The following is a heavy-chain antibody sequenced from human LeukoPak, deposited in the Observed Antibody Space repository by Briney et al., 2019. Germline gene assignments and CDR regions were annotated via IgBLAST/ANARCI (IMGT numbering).Heavy chain of an antibody. CDR3: ARNKWVGDYGDEDAFDI. Sequence: GGSLRLSCAASGFTVSSNYMSWVRQAPGKGLEWVSVIYSGGSTYYADSVKGRFTISRDNAKKSLYLQMNSLRAEDTAVYYCARNKWVGDYGDEDAFDIWGQGTMVTVSS. CDR2: IYSGGST. D-gene: IGHD4-17*01. CDR1: GFTVSSNY. J-gene: IGHJ3*02. V-gene: IGHV3-53*01.